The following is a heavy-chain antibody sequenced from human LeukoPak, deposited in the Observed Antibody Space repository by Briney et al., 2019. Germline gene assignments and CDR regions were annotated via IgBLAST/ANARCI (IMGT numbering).Heavy chain of an antibody. V-gene: IGHV4-39*01. J-gene: IGHJ4*02. D-gene: IGHD5-18*01. CDR3: ARHNGVGYSYAAPFDY. CDR1: GGSISTSSYY. Sequence: KPSETLSLTCSVSGGSISTSSYYWGWLRQPPGKGLEWIGTIYYSGTTYYSPSLESRVTVSVDTSKNQFSLKLSSVTAADTALYYCARHNGVGYSYAAPFDYWGQGTLVTVSS. CDR2: IYYSGTT.